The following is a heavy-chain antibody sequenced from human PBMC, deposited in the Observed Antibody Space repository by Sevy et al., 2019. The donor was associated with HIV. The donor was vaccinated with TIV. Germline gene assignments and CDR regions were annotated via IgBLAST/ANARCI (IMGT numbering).Heavy chain of an antibody. CDR2: IYSDGTT. CDR3: VGADRPNQGDF. V-gene: IGHV3-53*01. CDR1: GFTVSRNF. J-gene: IGHJ4*02. D-gene: IGHD6-6*01. Sequence: GGSLRLSCAASGFTVSRNFMSWIRQAPGKGLEWVSIIYSDGTTFSADSVKGRFTISRDNPRNTLYLQMNTLRAEDTAVYYCVGADRPNQGDFWGQGTLVTVSS.